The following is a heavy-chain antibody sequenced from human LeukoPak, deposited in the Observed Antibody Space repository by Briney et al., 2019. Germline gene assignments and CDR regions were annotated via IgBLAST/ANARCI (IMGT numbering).Heavy chain of an antibody. CDR1: GFTVSSNY. CDR2: IYSGGST. J-gene: IGHJ3*02. D-gene: IGHD3-22*01. V-gene: IGHV3-53*01. Sequence: GGSLRLSCAASGFTVSSNYMSWVRQAPGKGLEWVSVIYSGGSTYYADSVKGRFTISRDNSKNTLYLQMNSLRAEDTAVYYCAKDHYDSSGYLSYDAFDIWGQGTLVTVSS. CDR3: AKDHYDSSGYLSYDAFDI.